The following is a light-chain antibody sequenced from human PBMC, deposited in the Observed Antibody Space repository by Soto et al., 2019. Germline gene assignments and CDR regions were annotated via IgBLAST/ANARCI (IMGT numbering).Light chain of an antibody. V-gene: IGKV1-5*03. J-gene: IGKJ2*01. CDR3: QQYNSLHP. Sequence: DIQMTQSPSTLSASVGDRVTITCRASQSISSWLAWYEQKPGKAPKLLIYKASSLESGAPSRLSGSGSGTEFTLTISSLQPDDCATYYCQQYNSLHPFGQGPRLELK. CDR1: QSISSW. CDR2: KAS.